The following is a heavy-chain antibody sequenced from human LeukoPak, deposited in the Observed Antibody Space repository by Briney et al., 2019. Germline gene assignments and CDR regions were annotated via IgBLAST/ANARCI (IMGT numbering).Heavy chain of an antibody. CDR2: ISWHGSST. D-gene: IGHD3-10*01. CDR3: ARDMVGNWFDP. J-gene: IGHJ5*02. CDR1: GFTFDDYG. V-gene: IGHV3-20*04. Sequence: GGSLRLSCAASGFTFDDYGMSWVRQGPGKGLEWVSGISWHGSSTGYADSVKGRFTISRDNAKNSLYLQMNSLRAEDTAVYYCARDMVGNWFDPWGQGTLVTVSS.